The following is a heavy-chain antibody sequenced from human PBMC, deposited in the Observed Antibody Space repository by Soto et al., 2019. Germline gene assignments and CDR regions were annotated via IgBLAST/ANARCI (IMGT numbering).Heavy chain of an antibody. CDR2: IYYSGST. CDR1: GGSISSGGYY. V-gene: IGHV4-31*03. Sequence: PSETLSLTCTVSGGSISSGGYYWSCIRQHPGRGLEWIGYIYYSGSTYYNPSLKSRVTISVDTSKNQFSLKLSSVTAADTAVYYCAKTRWLDAFDIWGQGTMVTVSS. CDR3: AKTRWLDAFDI. J-gene: IGHJ3*02. D-gene: IGHD5-12*01.